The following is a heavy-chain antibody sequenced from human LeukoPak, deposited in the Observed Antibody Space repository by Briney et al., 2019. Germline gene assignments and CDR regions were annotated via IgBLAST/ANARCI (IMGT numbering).Heavy chain of an antibody. D-gene: IGHD6-19*01. CDR1: GYTFTSYY. J-gene: IGHJ4*02. CDR2: INPSGGST. Sequence: ASVKVSCKASGYTFTSYYMHWVRQAPGQGLEWMGIINPSGGSTSYAQKLQGRVTMTTDSSTSTAYMELRSLRSDDTAVYYCARDRGSGWFVYWGQGTLVTVSS. CDR3: ARDRGSGWFVY. V-gene: IGHV1-46*01.